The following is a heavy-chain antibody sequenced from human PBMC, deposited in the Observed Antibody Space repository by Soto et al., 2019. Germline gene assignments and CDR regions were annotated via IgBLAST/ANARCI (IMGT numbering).Heavy chain of an antibody. CDR3: ARDRGGWFDP. J-gene: IGHJ5*02. CDR2: IYYSGST. CDR1: GGSVSSGSYY. D-gene: IGHD3-16*01. Sequence: SETLSLTCTVSGGSVSSGSYYWSWIRQPPGKGLEWIGYIYYSGSTNYNPSLKSRVTISVDTSKKQFSLKLSSVTAADTAVYYCARDRGGWFDPWGQGTLVTVSS. V-gene: IGHV4-61*01.